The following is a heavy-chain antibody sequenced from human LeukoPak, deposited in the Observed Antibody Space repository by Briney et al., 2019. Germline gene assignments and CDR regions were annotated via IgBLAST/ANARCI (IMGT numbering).Heavy chain of an antibody. CDR1: GFTFSSYA. J-gene: IGHJ4*02. CDR3: AKDRSTIAVAGTELDY. CDR2: IYGNGGGT. V-gene: IGHV3-64*04. D-gene: IGHD6-19*01. Sequence: GGSLRLSCAASGFTFSSYAMHWVRQAPGKGLEYVSGIYGNGGGTYYADSVKGRFTISRDNSKNTLYLQMNGLRAEDTAVYYCAKDRSTIAVAGTELDYWGQGTLVTVSS.